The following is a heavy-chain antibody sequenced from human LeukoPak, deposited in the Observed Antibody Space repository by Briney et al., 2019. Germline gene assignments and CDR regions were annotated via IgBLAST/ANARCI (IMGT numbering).Heavy chain of an antibody. CDR1: GFKFGSFS. Sequence: GGSLRLSCAASGFKFGSFSMGWVRQAPGKGLEWLSYISTNSDTIHYADSVKGRFTISRDNVKNSLYLQMNSLRAEDTAVYYCAIVATRGQFDCWGQGTLVTVSS. V-gene: IGHV3-48*04. J-gene: IGHJ4*02. D-gene: IGHD1-26*01. CDR2: ISTNSDTI. CDR3: AIVATRGQFDC.